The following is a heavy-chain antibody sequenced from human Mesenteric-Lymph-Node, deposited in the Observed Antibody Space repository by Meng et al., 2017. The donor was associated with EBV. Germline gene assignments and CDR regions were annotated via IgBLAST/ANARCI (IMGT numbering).Heavy chain of an antibody. CDR1: GGSFGGYG. V-gene: IGHV4-34*01. D-gene: IGHD3-10*01. CDR3: VRCGAVTLVQGGPDH. CDR2: INRVGST. Sequence: QVQLQQWGAGLLQPSETLSRTCGVSGGSFGGYGWSWIRQPPGKGLEWIGEINRVGSTNYNPSLKSRLTMSVDTSKNHFSLKLTSVTAADTAVYYCVRCGAVTLVQGGPDHWGQGTLVTVSS. J-gene: IGHJ4*02.